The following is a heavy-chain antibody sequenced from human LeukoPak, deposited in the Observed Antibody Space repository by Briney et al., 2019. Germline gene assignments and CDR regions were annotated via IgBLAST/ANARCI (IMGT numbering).Heavy chain of an antibody. J-gene: IGHJ4*02. D-gene: IGHD2-2*02. CDR3: ARDWCSSSSCYNYYFDN. CDR1: GFTFSTYT. CDR2: IRGSGDGEI. V-gene: IGHV3-21*01. Sequence: GGSLRLSCAASGFTFSTYTMHWVRQAPGKGLEWVSSIRGSGDGEIYYRDSVKGRFTISRDDSKNSLFLQMNSLTTGDTALYYCARDWCSSSSCYNYYFDNWGPGTLVTVSS.